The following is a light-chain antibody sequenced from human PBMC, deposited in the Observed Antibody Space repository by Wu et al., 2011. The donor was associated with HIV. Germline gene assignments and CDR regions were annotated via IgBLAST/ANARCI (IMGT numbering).Light chain of an antibody. Sequence: EIVLTQSPGTLSLSPGERATLSCRASQSVSSNLAWYQQKPGQAPRLLIYGASTRATGIPARFSGSGSGTEFTLTISRLEPEDFAVYYCQRYGSSSYTFGQG. CDR1: QSVSSN. J-gene: IGKJ2*01. V-gene: IGKV3-20*01. CDR2: GAS. CDR3: QRYGSSSYT.